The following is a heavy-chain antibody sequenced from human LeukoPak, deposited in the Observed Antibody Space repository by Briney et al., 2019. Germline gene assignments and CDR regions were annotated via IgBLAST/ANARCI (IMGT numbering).Heavy chain of an antibody. CDR2: ISSSSSYI. CDR1: GFTFSSYS. CDR3: AREGPYNWNSRDAFDI. V-gene: IGHV3-21*01. D-gene: IGHD1-7*01. J-gene: IGHJ3*02. Sequence: PGGSLRLSCAAFGFTFSSYSMNWVRQAPGKGLEWVSSISSSSSYIYYADSVKGRFTISRDNAKNSLYLQMNSLRAEDTAVYYCAREGPYNWNSRDAFDIWGQGTMVTVSS.